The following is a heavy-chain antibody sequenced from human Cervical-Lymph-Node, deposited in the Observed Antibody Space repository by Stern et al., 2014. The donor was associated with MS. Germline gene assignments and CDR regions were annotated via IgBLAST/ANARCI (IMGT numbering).Heavy chain of an antibody. D-gene: IGHD6-19*01. Sequence: QVQLVQSGGGVVQPGRSLRLSCAASGFTFSSYGMYWVRQAPGKGLEWVAVIWYDGSNKYYADSVKGRFTISRDNSKNTLYLQMNSLRAEDTAVYYCARDRRAVAGTNLISDYWGQGTLVTVSS. J-gene: IGHJ4*02. V-gene: IGHV3-33*01. CDR3: ARDRRAVAGTNLISDY. CDR1: GFTFSSYG. CDR2: IWYDGSNK.